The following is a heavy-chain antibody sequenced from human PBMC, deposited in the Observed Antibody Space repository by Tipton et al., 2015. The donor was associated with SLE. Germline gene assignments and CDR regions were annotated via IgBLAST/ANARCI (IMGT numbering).Heavy chain of an antibody. Sequence: SLRLSCTASEFTFSTYNMNWVRQAPGKWLEWVSSISSSTNYIYYADSLKGRFTISRDNAKNSLYLQMNSLRAEDSAVYYCVRGGGYCSSTSCYTRLWYFDLWGRGTLVTVSS. V-gene: IGHV3-21*01. CDR1: EFTFSTYN. J-gene: IGHJ2*01. D-gene: IGHD2-2*02. CDR2: ISSSTNYI. CDR3: VRGGGYCSSTSCYTRLWYFDL.